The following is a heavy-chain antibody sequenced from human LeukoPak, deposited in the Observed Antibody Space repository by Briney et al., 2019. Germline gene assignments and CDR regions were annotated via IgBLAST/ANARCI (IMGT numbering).Heavy chain of an antibody. CDR3: ARDKNPTVFDY. CDR2: INPNSGGT. CDR1: GYTFTGYY. Sequence: ASVKVSCKASGYTFTGYYMHWVRQAPGQGLEWMGWINPNSGGTNYAQKFQGRVTMTRDTSLSTAYMELSSLRSDDTAVYYCARDKNPTVFDYWGQGSLVTVSS. V-gene: IGHV1-2*02. J-gene: IGHJ4*02.